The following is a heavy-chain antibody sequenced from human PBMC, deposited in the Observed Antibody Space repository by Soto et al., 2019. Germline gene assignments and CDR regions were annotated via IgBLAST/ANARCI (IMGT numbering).Heavy chain of an antibody. D-gene: IGHD3-3*01. CDR2: IYYSGST. CDR1: GGSISSYY. J-gene: IGHJ4*02. CDR3: ARSGGVFWSGYYYFDY. Sequence: PSETLSLTCTVSGGSISSYYWSWIRQPPGKGLEWIGYIYYSGSTNYNPSLKSRVTISVDTPKNQFSLKLSSVTAADTAVYYCARSGGVFWSGYYYFDYWGQGTLVTVSS. V-gene: IGHV4-59*01.